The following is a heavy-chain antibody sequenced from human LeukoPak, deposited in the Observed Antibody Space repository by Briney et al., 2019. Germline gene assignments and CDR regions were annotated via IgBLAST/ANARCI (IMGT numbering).Heavy chain of an antibody. V-gene: IGHV1-2*02. J-gene: IGHJ4*02. Sequence: ASVKVSCKASGYTFTAYSMHWVRQAPGQGLEWMGCINPNSGGTNYAQKFQGRVTMTRDTSITTAYMELSRLRSDDTAVYYCARGLLAAAGTYYYFDYWGQGTLVTVSS. CDR3: ARGLLAAAGTYYYFDY. D-gene: IGHD6-13*01. CDR2: INPNSGGT. CDR1: GYTFTAYS.